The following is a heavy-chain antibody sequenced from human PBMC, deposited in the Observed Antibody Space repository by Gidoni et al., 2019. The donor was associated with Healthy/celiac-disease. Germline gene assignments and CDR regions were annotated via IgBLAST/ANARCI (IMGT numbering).Heavy chain of an antibody. D-gene: IGHD2-2*01. J-gene: IGHJ3*02. CDR1: GFTFSSYG. V-gene: IGHV3-33*01. CDR3: ARGDIVVVVGAFDI. Sequence: QVQLVESGGGVVQPGRSLRLSCAASGFTFSSYGMHWVRQAPGKGLEGVAVIWYDGSNKYYADSVKGRFTISRDNSKNTLYLQMNSLRAEDTAVYYCARGDIVVVVGAFDIWGQGTMVTVSS. CDR2: IWYDGSNK.